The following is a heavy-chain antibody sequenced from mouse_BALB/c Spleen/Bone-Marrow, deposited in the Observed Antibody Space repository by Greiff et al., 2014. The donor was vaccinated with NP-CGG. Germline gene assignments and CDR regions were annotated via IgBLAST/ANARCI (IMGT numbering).Heavy chain of an antibody. J-gene: IGHJ4*01. Sequence: SGITFSSFGMHWVRQAPEKGLEWVAYISSGSSTIYYADTVKGRFTISRDNPKNTLFLQMTSLRSEDTAMYYCARDYGYAMDYWGQGTSVTVSS. D-gene: IGHD1-1*01. V-gene: IGHV5-17*02. CDR1: GITFSSFG. CDR3: ARDYGYAMDY. CDR2: ISSGSSTI.